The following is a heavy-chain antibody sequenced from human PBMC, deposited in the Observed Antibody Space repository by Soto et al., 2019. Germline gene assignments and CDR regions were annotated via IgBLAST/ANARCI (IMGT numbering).Heavy chain of an antibody. D-gene: IGHD1-20*01. J-gene: IGHJ3*02. CDR2: ISFDESKK. CDR1: GFTFSNYA. CDR3: ARIDRPHAVYLDAFHI. V-gene: IGHV3-30*04. Sequence: VQLVESGGGVVQPGRSLRLSCAASGFTFSNYAMHWVRQALGKGLEWVAVISFDESKKYYADSVKGRFTISRDKSKNTLYLQMNSLRVEDTAMYYCARIDRPHAVYLDAFHIWGQGTMVTVSS.